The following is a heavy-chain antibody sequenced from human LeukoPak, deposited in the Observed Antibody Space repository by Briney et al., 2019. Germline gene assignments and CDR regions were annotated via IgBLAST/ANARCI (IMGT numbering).Heavy chain of an antibody. D-gene: IGHD2-2*01. CDR3: ARAPSDIVVVPAAPPRYYYYGMDV. CDR1: GGSISSYY. J-gene: IGHJ6*04. Sequence: SETLSLTCTVSGGSISSYYWSWIRQPPGKGLEWIGYIYYSGSTNYNPSLKSRVTISVDTSKNQFSLKLSSVTAAGTAVYYCARAPSDIVVVPAAPPRYYYYGMDVWGKGTTVTVSS. CDR2: IYYSGST. V-gene: IGHV4-59*01.